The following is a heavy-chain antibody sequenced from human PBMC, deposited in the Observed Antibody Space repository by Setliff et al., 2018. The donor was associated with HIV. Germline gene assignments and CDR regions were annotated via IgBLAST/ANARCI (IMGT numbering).Heavy chain of an antibody. CDR1: GFTFRSYA. CDR2: ISGSGTST. J-gene: IGHJ3*02. D-gene: IGHD3-3*01. CDR3: AKSTGTSHASFSFEI. Sequence: QAGGSLRLSCAAYGFTFRSYAMSWVRQAPGKGLEWVSGISGSGTSTYYADSVKGRFTISRDNSKNTLYLQMNSLRAEDTAVYYCAKSTGTSHASFSFEIWGQGTMVTVSS. V-gene: IGHV3-23*01.